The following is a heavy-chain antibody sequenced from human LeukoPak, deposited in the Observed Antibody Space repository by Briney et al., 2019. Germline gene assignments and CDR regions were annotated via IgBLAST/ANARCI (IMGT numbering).Heavy chain of an antibody. Sequence: GGSLRLSCAASGFTFSSYWMSWVRQAPGKGLERVANIKQDGSEKYYVDSVKGRFTISRDNAKNSLYLQMNSLRAEDTAVYYCARSSKAVRGVIITSYYYYGMDVWGQGTTVTVSS. V-gene: IGHV3-7*01. CDR1: GFTFSSYW. CDR3: ARSSKAVRGVIITSYYYYGMDV. D-gene: IGHD3-10*01. CDR2: IKQDGSEK. J-gene: IGHJ6*02.